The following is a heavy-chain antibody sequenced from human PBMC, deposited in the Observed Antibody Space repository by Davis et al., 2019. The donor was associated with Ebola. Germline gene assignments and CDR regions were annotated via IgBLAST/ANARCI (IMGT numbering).Heavy chain of an antibody. CDR3: ARRRSIVAAGNWFDP. D-gene: IGHD6-13*01. CDR2: IYPGDSDT. V-gene: IGHV5-51*01. Sequence: KVSCKGSGYSFTSYWISWVRQMPGKGLEWMGIIYPGDSDTRYSPSFQGQVTISADKSSSTAYLQWSSLKASDTAMYYCARRRSIVAAGNWFDPWGQGTLVTVSS. CDR1: GYSFTSYW. J-gene: IGHJ5*02.